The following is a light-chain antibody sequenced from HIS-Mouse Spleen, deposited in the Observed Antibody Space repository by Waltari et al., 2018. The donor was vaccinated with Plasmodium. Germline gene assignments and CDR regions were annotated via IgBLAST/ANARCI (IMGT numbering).Light chain of an antibody. Sequence: EIVMTQSPATLSVSPGERATLSCRASQSVSSNLAWYQQKPGQAPRLLIYGASTRATGIPARFSGSGSGTEYTLTISSLQSEDFAVYYRQQYNNWSFTCGPGTKVDIK. CDR1: QSVSSN. J-gene: IGKJ3*01. V-gene: IGKV3-15*01. CDR3: QQYNNWSFT. CDR2: GAS.